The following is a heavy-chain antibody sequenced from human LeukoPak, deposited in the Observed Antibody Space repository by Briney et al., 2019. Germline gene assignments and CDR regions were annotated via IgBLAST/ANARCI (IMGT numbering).Heavy chain of an antibody. V-gene: IGHV3-7*01. Sequence: GGSLRLSCAASRFMFTSYWMSWVRQAPGKGLEWVANINYDGSEKYYSDSVKGRFTISRDNAKNSLYLHMNSLRAEDTAVYYCTTDALLWQTAVDVWGQGTTVTVSS. CDR1: RFMFTSYW. J-gene: IGHJ6*02. CDR3: TTDALLWQTAVDV. D-gene: IGHD3-10*01. CDR2: INYDGSEK.